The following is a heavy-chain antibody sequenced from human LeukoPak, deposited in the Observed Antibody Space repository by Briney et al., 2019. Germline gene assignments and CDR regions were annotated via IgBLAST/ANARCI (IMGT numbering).Heavy chain of an antibody. J-gene: IGHJ4*02. CDR2: ISGSGGST. V-gene: IGHV3-23*01. Sequence: PGGSLRLSCAASGFTFSIYAMSWVRQAPGKGLEWVSAISGSGGSTYYADSVKGRFTISRDNPKNTLFLQMNSLRAEDTAVYYCAKDLSDFTYYYGSGSSSAFNYWGQGTLVTVSS. CDR1: GFTFSIYA. D-gene: IGHD3-10*01. CDR3: AKDLSDFTYYYGSGSSSAFNY.